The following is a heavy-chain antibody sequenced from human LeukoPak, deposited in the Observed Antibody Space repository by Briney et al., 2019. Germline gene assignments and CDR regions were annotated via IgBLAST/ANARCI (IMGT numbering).Heavy chain of an antibody. V-gene: IGHV4-59*01. Sequence: KPSETLSLTCTVSGGSISSYYWSWIRQPPGKGLEWIGYIYYSGSTNYNPSLKSRVTISVDTSKNQFSLKLSSVTAAGTAVYYCARGIGSYLYYYYYYMDVWGKETTVTVSS. CDR3: ARGIGSYLYYYYYYMDV. CDR2: IYYSGST. J-gene: IGHJ6*03. CDR1: GGSISSYY. D-gene: IGHD1-26*01.